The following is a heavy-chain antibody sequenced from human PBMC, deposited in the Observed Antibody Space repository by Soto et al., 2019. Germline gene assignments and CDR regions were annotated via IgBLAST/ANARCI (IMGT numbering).Heavy chain of an antibody. CDR3: TLTVAGKTFDY. Sequence: EVQLVESGGGLVQPGGSLRLSCAASGFTFSSYWMHWVRQAPGKGLVWVSRINSDGSSTSYADSVKGRLTISRDNAKNTLYLQMNSLRAEDTAVYYCTLTVAGKTFDYWGQGTLVTVSS. CDR2: INSDGSST. CDR1: GFTFSSYW. D-gene: IGHD6-19*01. V-gene: IGHV3-74*01. J-gene: IGHJ4*02.